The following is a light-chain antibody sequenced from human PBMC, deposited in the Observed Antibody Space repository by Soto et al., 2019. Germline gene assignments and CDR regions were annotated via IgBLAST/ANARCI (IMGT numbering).Light chain of an antibody. V-gene: IGLV2-14*01. CDR1: GSDIGAYNS. J-gene: IGLJ1*01. CDR3: TSSTTGSLYV. Sequence: QSVLTQPASVSGSPGQSITISCTGTGSDIGAYNSVSWYQQHPGKAPKLIVFQVSFRPSAVSDRFSGSKSDNTASLTISGLQTEDEADYFCTSSTTGSLYVFGTGTKVTVL. CDR2: QVS.